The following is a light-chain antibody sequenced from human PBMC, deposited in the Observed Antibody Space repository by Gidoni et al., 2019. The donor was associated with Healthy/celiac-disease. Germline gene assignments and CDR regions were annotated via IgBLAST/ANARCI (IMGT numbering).Light chain of an antibody. J-gene: IGKJ4*01. Sequence: EIVMTQSPATLSVSPGERATLSCRASQSVSSNVAWYQQKPGQAPRLLLYGASTRATGIPARFSGSGSGTEFTLTISSLQSADFAVYYCQQYNNWPPLTFGGGTKVEIK. CDR1: QSVSSN. CDR2: GAS. V-gene: IGKV3-15*01. CDR3: QQYNNWPPLT.